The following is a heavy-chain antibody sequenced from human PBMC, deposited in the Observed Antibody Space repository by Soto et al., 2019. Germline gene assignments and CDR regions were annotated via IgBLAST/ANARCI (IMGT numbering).Heavy chain of an antibody. J-gene: IGHJ6*02. CDR1: GYSFTTYG. V-gene: IGHV1-18*01. CDR2: ISDYNGNT. CDR3: AREGYYSGSESYSPPRYYGMDV. Sequence: QVQLVQSGAEVKKPGASVKVSCKASGYSFTTYGISWVRQAPGQGLEWMGWISDYNGNTNYEKKFQGRVTMTTDTSTRTAYMELKSLRSDDTAVYYWAREGYYSGSESYSPPRYYGMDVWGQGTTVTVSS. D-gene: IGHD3-10*01.